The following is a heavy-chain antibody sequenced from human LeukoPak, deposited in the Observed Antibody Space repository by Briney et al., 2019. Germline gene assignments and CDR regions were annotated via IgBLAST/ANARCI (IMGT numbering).Heavy chain of an antibody. Sequence: SETLSLTCTISGDSISSGNDYWSWIRQRPGEGLEWIGYIYYSGSTYYNPSPRSRVTISVDTSKNQFSLKLNSVAAADTAVYYCARDEGYFDYWGQGTLVTVSS. CDR2: IYYSGST. V-gene: IGHV4-31*03. CDR1: GDSISSGNDY. CDR3: ARDEGYFDY. J-gene: IGHJ4*02.